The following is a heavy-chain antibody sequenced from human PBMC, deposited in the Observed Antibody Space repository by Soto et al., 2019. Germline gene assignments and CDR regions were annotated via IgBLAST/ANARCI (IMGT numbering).Heavy chain of an antibody. J-gene: IGHJ4*02. Sequence: EVQLLESGGGLAQPGGSLRLSCAASGFTFTNYAMTWVRQAPGMGLEWVSGISGSGYSTYYADSVKGRFTIYRDISENNLFLQMNSLRADDTAVYYCAKDRSYSTVTTWDYWGQGALVTVSS. CDR2: ISGSGYST. CDR1: GFTFTNYA. V-gene: IGHV3-23*01. CDR3: AKDRSYSTVTTWDY. D-gene: IGHD4-17*01.